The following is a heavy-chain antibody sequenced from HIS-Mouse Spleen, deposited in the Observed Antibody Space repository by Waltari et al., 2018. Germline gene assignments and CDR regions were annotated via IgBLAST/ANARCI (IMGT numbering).Heavy chain of an antibody. Sequence: QLQLQESGPGLVKPSETLSLPCTVSGGSISSSSYYWGWTRQPPGKGLEWIGSIYYSGSTYYNPSLKSLGPKSVDPSKNQFSLKLSSVTAADTAVYYCAREIPYSSSWYDWYFDLWGRGTLVTFSS. CDR1: GGSISSSSYY. CDR2: IYYSGST. J-gene: IGHJ2*01. D-gene: IGHD6-13*01. CDR3: AREIPYSSSWYDWYFDL. V-gene: IGHV4-39*07.